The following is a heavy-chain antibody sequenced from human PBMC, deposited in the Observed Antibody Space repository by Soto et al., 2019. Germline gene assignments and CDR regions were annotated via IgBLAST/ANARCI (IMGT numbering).Heavy chain of an antibody. J-gene: IGHJ6*02. V-gene: IGHV3-30-3*01. CDR3: ARARNYVFWSNILSAGMGL. CDR2: ISYDGSNK. D-gene: IGHD3-3*01. CDR1: GFTFSSYA. Sequence: QVQLVESGGGVVQPGRSLRLSCAASGFTFSSYAMHWVRQAPGKGLEWVAVISYDGSNKYYADSVKGRFTISRDNSKNPLYLQMNSLRVEDTAVYYCARARNYVFWSNILSAGMGLWGQGTTVTVSS.